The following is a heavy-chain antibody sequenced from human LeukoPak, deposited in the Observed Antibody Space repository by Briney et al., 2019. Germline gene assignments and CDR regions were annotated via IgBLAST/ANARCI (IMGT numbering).Heavy chain of an antibody. J-gene: IGHJ4*02. CDR2: IYYSGNT. CDR3: ARDGTSGFDY. V-gene: IGHV4-59*01. CDR1: GGSISNYY. D-gene: IGHD1-1*01. Sequence: SETLSLTCTVSGGSISNYYWTWIRQPPGKGLEWIGYIYYSGNTNYNPSLKSRVTISVDTSNNQFSLTLHSVTAADTAIYYCARDGTSGFDYWGPGILVTVSS.